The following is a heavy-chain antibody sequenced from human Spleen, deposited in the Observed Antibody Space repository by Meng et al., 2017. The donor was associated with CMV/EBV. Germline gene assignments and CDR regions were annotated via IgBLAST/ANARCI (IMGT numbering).Heavy chain of an antibody. J-gene: IGHJ6*02. V-gene: IGHV3-49*04. Sequence: GESLQISCTASGFIFGDYLMGWVRQAPGKGPEWAGVIRKNGYGGTTEYAASVKGRVTISRDDSKSIAYLQMNSLKIEDTAVYYCTRGGTSAMRDGMDVWGQGTAVTVSS. CDR3: TRGGTSAMRDGMDV. CDR1: GFIFGDYL. CDR2: IRKNGYGGTT. D-gene: IGHD2-2*01.